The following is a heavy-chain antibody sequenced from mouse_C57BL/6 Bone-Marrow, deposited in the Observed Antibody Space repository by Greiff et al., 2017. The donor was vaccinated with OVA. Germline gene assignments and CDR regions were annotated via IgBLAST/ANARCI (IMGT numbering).Heavy chain of an antibody. Sequence: QVQLQQPGAELVKPGASVKMSCKASGYTLTSYWITWVKQRPGQGLEWMGDIYPGSGSTNYNEKLKSKATLTVDTYSSTAYMKLSSLTSEDSAVYYCASWYYVSRYWYFDVYGTGTTVTVSS. D-gene: IGHD1-1*01. CDR1: GYTLTSYW. J-gene: IGHJ1*03. CDR3: ASWYYVSRYWYFDV. CDR2: IYPGSGST. V-gene: IGHV1-55*01.